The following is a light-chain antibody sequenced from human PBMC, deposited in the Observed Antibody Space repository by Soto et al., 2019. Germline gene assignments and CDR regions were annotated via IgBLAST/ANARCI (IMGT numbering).Light chain of an antibody. CDR2: EVS. CDR3: GSYASIFNV. Sequence: QSALTQPASVSGSPGQSITISCTGTSSDVGGYNYVSWYQQHPGKAPKLMIYEVSNRPSGVSNRFSGSKSGNTASLTISGLQAEDEADYYCGSYASIFNVFGTGTKVTVL. V-gene: IGLV2-14*01. CDR1: SSDVGGYNY. J-gene: IGLJ1*01.